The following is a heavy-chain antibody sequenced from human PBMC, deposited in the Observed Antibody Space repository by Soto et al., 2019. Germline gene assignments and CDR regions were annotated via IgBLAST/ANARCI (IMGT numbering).Heavy chain of an antibody. J-gene: IGHJ6*02. CDR3: ARDRIAYDFWSGYYPQTGYGMDV. D-gene: IGHD3-3*01. CDR1: GYTFTGYY. V-gene: IGHV1-2*04. CDR2: INPNSGGT. Sequence: QVQLVQSGAEVKKPGASVKVSCKASGYTFTGYYMHWVRQAPGQGLEWMGWINPNSGGTNYAQKFQGWVTMTRDTSISTAYMELSRLRSDDTAVYYCARDRIAYDFWSGYYPQTGYGMDVWGQGTTVTVSS.